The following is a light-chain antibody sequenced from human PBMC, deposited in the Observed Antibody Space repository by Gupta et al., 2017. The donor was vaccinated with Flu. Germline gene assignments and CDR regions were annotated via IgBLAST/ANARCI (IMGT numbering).Light chain of an antibody. CDR2: AAS. CDR1: QIISNY. CDR3: QQTDSIPNT. V-gene: IGKV1-39*01. Sequence: PSSLSASVGDRVTITCRASQIISNYINWYQQKPGKAPKLLIYAASSLHSGVPSKFSGSGSATDFTLTISSLQCEDFATYYCQQTDSIPNTFGQGTKLEIK. J-gene: IGKJ2*01.